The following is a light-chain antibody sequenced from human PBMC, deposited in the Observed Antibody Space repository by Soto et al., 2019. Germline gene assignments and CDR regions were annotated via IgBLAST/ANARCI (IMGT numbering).Light chain of an antibody. CDR1: SSDVGSYNV. J-gene: IGLJ2*01. CDR2: EVS. CDR3: CSYAGGSTS. V-gene: IGLV2-23*02. Sequence: QSALTQPASVSGSPGQSITISCTGTSSDVGSYNVVSWYQQHPGKAPKLMIYEVSKRPSGVSNRFSGSKSGNTASLTISGLQAEDEADYYCCSYAGGSTSFGGGTKVTVL.